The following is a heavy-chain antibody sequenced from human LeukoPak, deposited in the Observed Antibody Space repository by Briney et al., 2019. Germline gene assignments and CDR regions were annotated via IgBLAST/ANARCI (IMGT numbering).Heavy chain of an antibody. V-gene: IGHV4-59*01. CDR2: IYFSGST. CDR3: ARGVVAAPQTFDY. J-gene: IGHJ4*02. CDR1: GGSISSYY. Sequence: SETLSLTCTVSGGSISSYYWSWIRRPPGKGLEWIGYIYFSGSTNYNPSLKSRVTISVDTSKNQFSLKLSSATAADTAVYYCARGVVAAPQTFDYWGQGTLVTVSS. D-gene: IGHD2-15*01.